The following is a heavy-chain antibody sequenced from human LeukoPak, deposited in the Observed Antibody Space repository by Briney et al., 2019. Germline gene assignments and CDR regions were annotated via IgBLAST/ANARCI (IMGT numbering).Heavy chain of an antibody. CDR2: ISGSGST. CDR3: ARYDFNKFFDY. D-gene: IGHD3-3*01. CDR1: GDSISYFY. Sequence: SETLSLTCSVSGDSISYFYWSWIRQAAGKGLEWIGRISGSGSTDYNASLKSRVTMSVDTSKNQFSLKLSSVTAADTAMYYCARYDFNKFFDYWGQGTLVTVSS. J-gene: IGHJ4*02. V-gene: IGHV4-4*07.